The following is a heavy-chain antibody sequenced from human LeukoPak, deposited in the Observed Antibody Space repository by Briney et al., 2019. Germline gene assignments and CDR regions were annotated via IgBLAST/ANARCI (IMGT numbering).Heavy chain of an antibody. Sequence: PSETLSLTCTVSGGSISSYYWSWIRQPPVKGLEWIGYIYYSGSTNYNPSLKSRVTISVDTSKNQFSLKLSSVTAADTAVYYCARGGNQGEPRDYWGQGTLVTVSS. CDR2: IYYSGST. J-gene: IGHJ4*02. V-gene: IGHV4-59*08. CDR3: ARGGNQGEPRDY. D-gene: IGHD1-26*01. CDR1: GGSISSYY.